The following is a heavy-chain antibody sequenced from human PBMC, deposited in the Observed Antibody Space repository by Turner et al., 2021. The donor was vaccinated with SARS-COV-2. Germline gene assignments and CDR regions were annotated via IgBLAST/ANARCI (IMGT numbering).Heavy chain of an antibody. D-gene: IGHD4-17*01. J-gene: IGHJ4*02. Sequence: EVQLVESGGGLVQPGVSLRLSCSASGFTFDDYAMHWVRQAPGKGLEWVSGISWNSGSIGYADSVKGRFTISRDNAKNSLYLQMNSLRAEDTALYYCAKDIGSGYGDYFDYWGQGTLVTVSS. CDR2: ISWNSGSI. CDR3: AKDIGSGYGDYFDY. CDR1: GFTFDDYA. V-gene: IGHV3-9*01.